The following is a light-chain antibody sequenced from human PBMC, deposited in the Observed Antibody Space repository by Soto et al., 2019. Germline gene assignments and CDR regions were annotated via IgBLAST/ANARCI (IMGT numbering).Light chain of an antibody. CDR3: QQSYSAPVT. J-gene: IGKJ2*01. Sequence: DIQMTQSPSSLSATIGDRVTITCRASQSISSYLNWFQQKPGEAPKLLIQAASRLQSRVPSRFSGSGSGTDFTLTINSLQPVDFAVYYCQQSYSAPVTFGQGTKL. CDR2: AAS. V-gene: IGKV1-39*01. CDR1: QSISSY.